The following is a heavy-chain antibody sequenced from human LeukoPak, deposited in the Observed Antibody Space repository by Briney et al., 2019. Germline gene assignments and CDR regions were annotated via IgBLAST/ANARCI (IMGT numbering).Heavy chain of an antibody. CDR2: ISTTGGST. J-gene: IGHJ4*02. CDR1: GFSFNNYA. V-gene: IGHV3-23*01. Sequence: PGGSLRLSCAASGFSFNNYAMSWVRQAPGKGLEWVSAISTTGGSTYYAGSVKGRFTISRDNSKSTLSLQMDSLRVEDTAVYYCAKDWTTVVTPKGYYFDSWGQGTLVTVSS. CDR3: AKDWTTVVTPKGYYFDS. D-gene: IGHD4-23*01.